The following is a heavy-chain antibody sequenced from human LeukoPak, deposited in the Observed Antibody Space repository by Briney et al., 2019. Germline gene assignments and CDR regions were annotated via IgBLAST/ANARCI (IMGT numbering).Heavy chain of an antibody. Sequence: GASVKVSCETSGYRFISYGISWVRQAPGQGLEWMGWINPNSGGTNYAQKFQGRVTMTRDTSISTAYMELSRLRSDDTAVYYCARGVRPKEMATTGYWGQGTLVTVSS. J-gene: IGHJ4*02. CDR2: INPNSGGT. CDR1: GYRFISYG. CDR3: ARGVRPKEMATTGY. D-gene: IGHD5-24*01. V-gene: IGHV1-2*02.